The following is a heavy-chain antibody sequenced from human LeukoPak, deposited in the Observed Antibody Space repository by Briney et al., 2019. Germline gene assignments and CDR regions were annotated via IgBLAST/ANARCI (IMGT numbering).Heavy chain of an antibody. CDR3: AKGKNIVGARRGFDP. Sequence: GGSLRLSCAASGFTFSSYAMSWVRQAPGKGLEWVSAISGSGGSTYYADSVKGRFTISRDNSKNTLYLQMNSLRAEDTAVYYCAKGKNIVGARRGFDPWGQGTLVTVSS. CDR2: ISGSGGST. J-gene: IGHJ5*02. CDR1: GFTFSSYA. D-gene: IGHD1-26*01. V-gene: IGHV3-23*01.